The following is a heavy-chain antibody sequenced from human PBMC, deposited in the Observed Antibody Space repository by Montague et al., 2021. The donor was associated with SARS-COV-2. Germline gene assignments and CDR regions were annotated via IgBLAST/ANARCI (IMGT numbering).Heavy chain of an antibody. J-gene: IGHJ6*02. CDR2: IYSGGST. D-gene: IGHD3-10*01. Sequence: SLRLSCAASGFTVSSNYMSWVRQAPGKGLEWVSVIYSGGSTYYADSVKGRFTISRHNSKNTLYLQMNSLRAVDTAVYYCARDLTYGSGRSYYYYGMDVWGQGTTVTVSS. V-gene: IGHV3-53*04. CDR1: GFTVSSNY. CDR3: ARDLTYGSGRSYYYYGMDV.